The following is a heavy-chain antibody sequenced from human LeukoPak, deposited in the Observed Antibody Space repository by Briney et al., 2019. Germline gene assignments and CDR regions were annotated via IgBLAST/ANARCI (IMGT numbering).Heavy chain of an antibody. CDR1: GGSFSGYY. V-gene: IGHV4-34*01. D-gene: IGHD5-12*01. CDR3: ARESGSVDIVATNQNAFDI. J-gene: IGHJ3*02. Sequence: PSETLSLTCAVYGGSFSGYYWSWIRQPPGKGLEWIGEINHSGSTNYNPSLKSRVTISVDTSKNQFSLKLSSVTAADTAVYYCARESGSVDIVATNQNAFDIWGQGTMVTVSS. CDR2: INHSGST.